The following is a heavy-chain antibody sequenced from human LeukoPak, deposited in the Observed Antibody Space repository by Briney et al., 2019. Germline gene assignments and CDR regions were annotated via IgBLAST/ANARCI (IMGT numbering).Heavy chain of an antibody. CDR2: IYYTGST. CDR3: ARELYSGSDY. V-gene: IGHV4-59*01. Sequence: PSETLSLTCTVSSGSITSFYWSWIRQTPGKGLEWIGHIYYTGSTDYNPSLKSRVTISVDTSKNQISLKMSSVTAADTAVYYCARELYSGSDYWGQGTLVTVSS. CDR1: SGSITSFY. J-gene: IGHJ4*02. D-gene: IGHD5-12*01.